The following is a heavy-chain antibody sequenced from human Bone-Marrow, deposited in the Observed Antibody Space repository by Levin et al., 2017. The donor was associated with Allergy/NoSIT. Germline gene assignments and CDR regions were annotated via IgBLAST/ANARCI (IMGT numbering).Heavy chain of an antibody. D-gene: IGHD3-10*02. J-gene: IGHJ4*02. Sequence: PSETLSLTCAASGFSVSNNYMTWVRQAPGKGLEWVSLIYSGGNTYYADSVKGRFTISRDNSKNTLYLQMNSLRAEDTAVYYCARNVPVTDLGYWGQGTLVTVSS. CDR1: GFSVSNNY. CDR3: ARNVPVTDLGY. CDR2: IYSGGNT. V-gene: IGHV3-53*01.